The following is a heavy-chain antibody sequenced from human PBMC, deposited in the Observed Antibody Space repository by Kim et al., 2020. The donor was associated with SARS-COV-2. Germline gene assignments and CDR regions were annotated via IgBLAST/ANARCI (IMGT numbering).Heavy chain of an antibody. CDR3: ARVYLNSTYGYFAMDV. D-gene: IGHD4-17*01. J-gene: IGHJ6*02. Sequence: KFQGRITMTRDTSASIAYMDLNSMRSEDTAVYYCARVYLNSTYGYFAMDVWGQGTTVTVSS. V-gene: IGHV1-3*01.